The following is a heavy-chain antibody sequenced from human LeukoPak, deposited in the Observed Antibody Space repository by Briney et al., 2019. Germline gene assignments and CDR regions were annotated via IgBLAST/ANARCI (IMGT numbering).Heavy chain of an antibody. CDR1: GGSIGSGIYS. CDR2: IFHTGRT. J-gene: IGHJ4*02. Sequence: SQTLSLTCSVSGGSIGSGIYSWSWIRQPPGKGLEWIGYIFHTGRTSYNPSLKSRVTISVDTSKNQFSLKPSSVTAADTAMYYCVRDGDYYDSGGYGNIWGQGTLVTVSS. CDR3: VRDGDYYDSGGYGNI. V-gene: IGHV4-30-2*01. D-gene: IGHD3-22*01.